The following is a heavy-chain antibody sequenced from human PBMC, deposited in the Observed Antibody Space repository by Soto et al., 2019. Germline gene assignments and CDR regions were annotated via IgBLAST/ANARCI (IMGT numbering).Heavy chain of an antibody. CDR2: INHSGST. CDR3: ARGPGPAVAGTRNAFDI. V-gene: IGHV4-34*01. D-gene: IGHD6-19*01. CDR1: GGSFSGYY. Sequence: SETLSLTCAVHGGSFSGYYWRWIRQPPGKGLEWIGEINHSGSTNYNPSLKSRVTISVDTSKNQFSLKLSSVTAADTAVYYCARGPGPAVAGTRNAFDIWGQGTMVTVSS. J-gene: IGHJ3*02.